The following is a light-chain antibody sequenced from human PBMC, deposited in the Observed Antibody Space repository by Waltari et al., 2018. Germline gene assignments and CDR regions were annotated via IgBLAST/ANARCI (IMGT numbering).Light chain of an antibody. CDR2: NNY. J-gene: IGLJ1*01. CDR3: ATWDDSLNGYL. V-gene: IGLV1-44*01. CDR1: TSNIGSNT. Sequence: QSVLTQTPSASGTPGQRVTISCSGSTSNIGSNTVNWYQHLPGTAPKLLIYNNYQLPAGVPDRFSGAKSGTSASLAISGLQSEDESDYYCATWDDSLNGYLFGTGTKVNVL.